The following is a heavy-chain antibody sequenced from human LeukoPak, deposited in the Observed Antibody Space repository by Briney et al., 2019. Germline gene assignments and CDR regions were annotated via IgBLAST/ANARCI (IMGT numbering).Heavy chain of an antibody. CDR2: ISASGGIT. CDR1: GFTFSSYA. Sequence: GGSLSLSCAASGFTFSSYAMSWVRQAPGKGLEWVSAISASGGITYDADSVKGRFTISRDNSKNTLYLQMSSLRAEDTAIYYCAKDRDGGIAARSGWFDPWGQGTLVTVSS. CDR3: AKDRDGGIAARSGWFDP. V-gene: IGHV3-23*01. D-gene: IGHD6-6*01. J-gene: IGHJ5*02.